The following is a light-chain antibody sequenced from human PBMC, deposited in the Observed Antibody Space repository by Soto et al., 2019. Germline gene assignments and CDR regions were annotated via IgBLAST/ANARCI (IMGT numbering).Light chain of an antibody. Sequence: QSALTQPASVSGSPGQSITISCTGTSSDVGRYNYVSWYQQHPGKAPKLMIYEVSNRPSGVSNRFSGSKSGNTASLTISGLQAEDEADYYCSSYTTTSTRVFGGGTKVTVL. CDR2: EVS. V-gene: IGLV2-14*01. J-gene: IGLJ3*02. CDR1: SSDVGRYNY. CDR3: SSYTTTSTRV.